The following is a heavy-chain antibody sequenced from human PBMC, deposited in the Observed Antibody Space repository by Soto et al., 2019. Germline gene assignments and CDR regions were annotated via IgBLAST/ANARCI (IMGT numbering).Heavy chain of an antibody. CDR1: GGSIRSYY. Sequence: SETLSLTCNVSGGSIRSYYWSWIRQPAGKALEWIGRIYTSGTTNYNPSLKSRVTMSLDTSKNQFSLKLSSVTAADTAVYYCARGGGYDSFDFWGQGIQVTVS. V-gene: IGHV4-4*07. D-gene: IGHD2-15*01. CDR2: IYTSGTT. CDR3: ARGGGYDSFDF. J-gene: IGHJ4*02.